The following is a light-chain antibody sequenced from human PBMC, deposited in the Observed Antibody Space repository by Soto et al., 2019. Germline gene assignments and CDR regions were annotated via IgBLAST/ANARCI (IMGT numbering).Light chain of an antibody. V-gene: IGKV3-11*01. CDR2: DAS. CDR3: QQRSDWPLP. Sequence: EIVLTKSPATLSLSPGERATLSCRASQNVGSHLAWYQQKPGQVPRLLIYDASNRATDIPARFSGSGSGTGFTLTISSLEPEDFAVYYCQQRSDWPLPFGGGATVDI. CDR1: QNVGSH. J-gene: IGKJ4*01.